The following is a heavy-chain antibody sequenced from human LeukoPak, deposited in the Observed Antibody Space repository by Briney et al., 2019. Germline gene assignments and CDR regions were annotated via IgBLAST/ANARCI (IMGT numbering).Heavy chain of an antibody. D-gene: IGHD6-13*01. CDR1: GFTFDDYA. Sequence: GGSLRLSCAASGFTFDDYAMHWVRQAPGKGLEWVSGISWNSGSIGYADSVKGRFTISRDNAKNSLYLQMNSLRAEDTAVYYCARDHSSSWYGPLFFDYWGQGTLVTVSS. V-gene: IGHV3-9*01. CDR3: ARDHSSSWYGPLFFDY. J-gene: IGHJ4*02. CDR2: ISWNSGSI.